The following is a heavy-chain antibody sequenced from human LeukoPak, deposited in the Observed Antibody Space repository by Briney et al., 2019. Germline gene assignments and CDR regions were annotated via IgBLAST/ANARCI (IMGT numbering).Heavy chain of an antibody. CDR3: ARGHTYYDFWSGLIEYYFDY. J-gene: IGHJ4*02. CDR1: GYTFTSYG. CDR2: ISAYNGNT. D-gene: IGHD3-3*01. Sequence: ASVKVSCKASGYTFTSYGIGWVRQAPGQGLEWMGWISAYNGNTNYAQKLQGRVTMTTDTSTSTASMELRSLRSDDTAVYYCARGHTYYDFWSGLIEYYFDYWGQGTLVTVSS. V-gene: IGHV1-18*01.